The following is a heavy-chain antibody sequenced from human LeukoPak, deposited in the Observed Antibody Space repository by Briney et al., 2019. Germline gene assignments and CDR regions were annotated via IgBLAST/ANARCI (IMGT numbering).Heavy chain of an antibody. J-gene: IGHJ5*02. V-gene: IGHV4-59*01. CDR3: ARGAFLEWSHWFDP. D-gene: IGHD3-3*01. CDR2: IYYSGST. Sequence: SETLSLTCTVSGVSMSGYYWSWIRQPPGKGLEWIGYIYYSGSTNYNPSLKSRVTISVDTSKNQFSLKLSSVTAADTAVYYCARGAFLEWSHWFDPWGQGTLVTVSS. CDR1: GVSMSGYY.